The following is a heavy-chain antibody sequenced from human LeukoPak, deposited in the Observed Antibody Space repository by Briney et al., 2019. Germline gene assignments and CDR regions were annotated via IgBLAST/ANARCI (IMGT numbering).Heavy chain of an antibody. CDR3: ARVHLHSGSYYFDY. CDR1: GFTFTSHD. CDR2: MNPNSGNT. Sequence: VQVSCKASGFTFTSHDYNWVRQATGQGLEWMGWMNPNSGNTGYAQKFQGRVAMTRDTSITTVYMELSSLTSEDTAVYYCARVHLHSGSYYFDYWGQGTLVTVSS. V-gene: IGHV1-8*01. D-gene: IGHD1-26*01. J-gene: IGHJ4*02.